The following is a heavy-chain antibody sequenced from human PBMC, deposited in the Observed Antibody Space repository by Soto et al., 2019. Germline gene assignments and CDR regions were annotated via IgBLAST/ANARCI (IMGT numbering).Heavy chain of an antibody. D-gene: IGHD2-15*01. CDR1: GFTFSNYA. CDR2: IPNDGANT. CDR3: AKEASEVVRALFDY. V-gene: IGHV3-23*01. J-gene: IGHJ4*02. Sequence: EVQLLESGGGLIQPGGSLRLSCAASGFTFSNYAMSWVRQAPGKGLEWVSGIPNDGANTYYADSVRGRFTISRDASSNTLCLQMNSLRAEDTAVYYCAKEASEVVRALFDYWGRGTLVTVSS.